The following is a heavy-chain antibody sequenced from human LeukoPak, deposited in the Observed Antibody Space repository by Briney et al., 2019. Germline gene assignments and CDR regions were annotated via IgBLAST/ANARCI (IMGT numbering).Heavy chain of an antibody. J-gene: IGHJ4*02. Sequence: GGSLRLSCAASGFTFSGYWMHWVRQVPGKGLVWVSRINTDGSSTSYADSVKGRFTISRDNAKNTLYLQMNNPRAEDTAVYYCASSRGGINQFDYWGQGSLVTVSS. CDR2: INTDGSST. V-gene: IGHV3-74*01. D-gene: IGHD3-10*01. CDR1: GFTFSGYW. CDR3: ASSRGGINQFDY.